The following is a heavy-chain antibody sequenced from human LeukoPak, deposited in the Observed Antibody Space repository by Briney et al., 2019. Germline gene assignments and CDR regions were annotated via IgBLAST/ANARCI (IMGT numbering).Heavy chain of an antibody. CDR1: GFTFSSYA. CDR2: ISYDGSSK. CDR3: AREQDSSGWYGVGYFDY. D-gene: IGHD6-19*01. J-gene: IGHJ4*02. V-gene: IGHV3-30-3*01. Sequence: PGGSLRLSCAASGFTFSSYAMHWVRQAPGKGLEWVAVISYDGSSKYYADSVKGRFTISRDNSKNTLYLQMNSLRAEDTAVYYCAREQDSSGWYGVGYFDYWGQGTLVTVSS.